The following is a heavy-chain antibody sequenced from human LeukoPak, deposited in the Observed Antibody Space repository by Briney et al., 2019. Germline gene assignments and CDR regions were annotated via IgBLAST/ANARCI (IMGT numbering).Heavy chain of an antibody. D-gene: IGHD6-19*01. Sequence: PGGSLRLSCAASGFTFSRYSMNWVRQAPGKGLEWVSSIGSSSNYIYYADSLKVRFSISRDNARNSLFLQMNSLRAEDTAVYYCARAVAGPAGEYYFDYWGQGTLVTVSS. V-gene: IGHV3-21*01. J-gene: IGHJ4*02. CDR3: ARAVAGPAGEYYFDY. CDR2: IGSSSNYI. CDR1: GFTFSRYS.